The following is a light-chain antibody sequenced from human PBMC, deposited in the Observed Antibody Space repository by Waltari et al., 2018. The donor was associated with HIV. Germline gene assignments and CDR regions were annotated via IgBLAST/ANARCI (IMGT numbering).Light chain of an antibody. Sequence: QSALTQPPSASGSPGQSVTLSCTGTSSAVGGYNYVSWHQQHPGKAPKLRIYDVIKRPSGVPDRFSGSKSGNTASLTVSGLQPEDEADYYCSSHAGSKVVFGGGTRLTVL. CDR2: DVI. CDR3: SSHAGSKVV. V-gene: IGLV2-8*01. J-gene: IGLJ2*01. CDR1: SSAVGGYNY.